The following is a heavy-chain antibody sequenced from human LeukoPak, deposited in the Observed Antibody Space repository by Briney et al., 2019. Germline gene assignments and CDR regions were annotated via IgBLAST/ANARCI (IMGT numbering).Heavy chain of an antibody. J-gene: IGHJ5*02. CDR2: IYPGDSDT. CDR3: ARRNYDILTGYLYNWFDP. Sequence: GESLKISCKGSGYSFTSYWIGWVRQMPGKGLEWMGIIYPGDSDTRYSPSFQGQVTIPADKSISTAYLQWSSLKASDTAMYYCARRNYDILTGYLYNWFDPWGQGTLVTVSS. V-gene: IGHV5-51*01. CDR1: GYSFTSYW. D-gene: IGHD3-9*01.